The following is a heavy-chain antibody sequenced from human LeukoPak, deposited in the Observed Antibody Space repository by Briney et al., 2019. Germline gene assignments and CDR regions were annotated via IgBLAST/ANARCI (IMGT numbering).Heavy chain of an antibody. V-gene: IGHV3-48*04. D-gene: IGHD2/OR15-2a*01. CDR1: GFTFSSQS. CDR2: ISSGSSTI. CDR3: ARDSRDDYLVDY. J-gene: IGHJ4*02. Sequence: GALRLSCAGSGFTFSSQSMNWVRQVPGKGLKWISYISSGSSTIHYADSVKGRFTISRDNTKNSLYLQMTSLRAEDTAVYYCARDSRDDYLVDYWGQGTLVTVSS.